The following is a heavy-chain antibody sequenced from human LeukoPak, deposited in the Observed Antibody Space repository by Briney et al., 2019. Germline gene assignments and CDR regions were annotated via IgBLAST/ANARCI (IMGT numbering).Heavy chain of an antibody. CDR2: ISSSSSTI. Sequence: QPGGSLRLSCATSGFTFSSYSMNWVRQAPGKGLEWVSYISSSSSTIFYADSVKGRFTISRDNAKNSLYLQMNSLRAEDTAVYYCAREPAYSSPPSFDYWGQGTLVTVSS. V-gene: IGHV3-48*01. D-gene: IGHD6-13*01. CDR1: GFTFSSYS. CDR3: AREPAYSSPPSFDY. J-gene: IGHJ4*02.